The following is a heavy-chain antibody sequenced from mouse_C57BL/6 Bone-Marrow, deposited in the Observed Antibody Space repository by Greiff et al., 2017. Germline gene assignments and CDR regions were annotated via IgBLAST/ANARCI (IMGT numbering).Heavy chain of an antibody. J-gene: IGHJ2*01. Sequence: QVQLQQSGAELVMPGASVKLSCKASGYTFTSYWMHWVKQRPGQGLEWIGEIDPSDSYTNYNQKFKGKSTLTVDKSSSTAYMQLSSLTSEDSAVYYCALYPYVFDYWGQGTTLTVTS. CDR3: ALYPYVFDY. CDR2: IDPSDSYT. V-gene: IGHV1-69*01. CDR1: GYTFTSYW. D-gene: IGHD2-1*01.